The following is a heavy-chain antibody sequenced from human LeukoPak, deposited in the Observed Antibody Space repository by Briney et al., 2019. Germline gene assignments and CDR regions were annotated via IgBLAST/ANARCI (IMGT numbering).Heavy chain of an antibody. CDR2: INPNSGGT. CDR3: ARGYSYGGYYYYYYMGV. D-gene: IGHD5-18*01. J-gene: IGHJ6*03. CDR1: GYTFTGYY. V-gene: IGHV1-2*02. Sequence: ASVKVSCKASGYTFTGYYMHWVRQAPGQGLEWMGWINPNSGGTSYAQKFQGRVTMTRDTSISTAYMELSRLRSDDTAVYYCARGYSYGGYYYYYYMGVWGKGTTVTVSS.